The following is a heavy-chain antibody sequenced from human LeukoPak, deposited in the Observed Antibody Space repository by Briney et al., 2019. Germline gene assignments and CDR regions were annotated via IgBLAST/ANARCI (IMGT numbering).Heavy chain of an antibody. CDR2: ISGSGGST. J-gene: IGHJ4*02. CDR1: GFTFSSYA. D-gene: IGHD5-18*01. CDR3: AKDRWGYSYGYRVFDY. V-gene: IGHV3-23*01. Sequence: GGSLRLSCAASGFTFSSYAMSRVRQAPGKGLEWVSAISGSGGSTYYADSVKGRFTISRDNSKNTLYLQMNSLRAEDTAVYYCAKDRWGYSYGYRVFDYWGQGTLVTVSS.